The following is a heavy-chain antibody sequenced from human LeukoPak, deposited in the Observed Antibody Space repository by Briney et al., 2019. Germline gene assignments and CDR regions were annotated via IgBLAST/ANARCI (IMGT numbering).Heavy chain of an antibody. CDR2: INHSGST. CDR3: ARHGEQQPGDY. J-gene: IGHJ4*02. Sequence: PSETLSLTCAVYGGSFSGYYWSWIRQPPGKGLEWIGEINHSGSTNYSPSLKSRVTISVDTSKNQFSLKLSSVTAADTAVYYCARHGEQQPGDYWGQGTLVTVSS. V-gene: IGHV4-34*01. CDR1: GGSFSGYY. D-gene: IGHD6-13*01.